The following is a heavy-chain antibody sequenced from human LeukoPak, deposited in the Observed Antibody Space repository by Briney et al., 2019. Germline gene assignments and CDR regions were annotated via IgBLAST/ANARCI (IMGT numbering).Heavy chain of an antibody. Sequence: SETLSLTCAVYGGSFSDYFWGWIRKPPGKGLEWIGEINHSGRTYYNPSLKSRVTISVDTSKNQFSLNLSSVTAADTAVYYCARDVVVVPAAIHYGMDVWGQGTTVTVSS. CDR1: GGSFSDYF. V-gene: IGHV4-34*01. J-gene: IGHJ6*02. CDR2: INHSGRT. CDR3: ARDVVVVPAAIHYGMDV. D-gene: IGHD2-2*01.